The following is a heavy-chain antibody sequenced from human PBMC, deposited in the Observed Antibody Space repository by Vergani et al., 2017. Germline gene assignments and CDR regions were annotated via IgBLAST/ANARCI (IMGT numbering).Heavy chain of an antibody. V-gene: IGHV1-69*12. CDR2: VIPIFGTA. CDR1: GGTFSSYA. J-gene: IGHJ4*02. Sequence: QVQLVQSGAEVKKPGSSVKVSCKSSGGTFSSYAISWVRQAPGQGLEWMGGVIPIFGTANDAQKSQCRVTITADESTSTAYMELSSLRTGETAVYYCAGDDSRGGSGYEGGGWGQGTLVTVSS. D-gene: IGHD2-15*01. CDR3: AGDDSRGGSGYEGGG.